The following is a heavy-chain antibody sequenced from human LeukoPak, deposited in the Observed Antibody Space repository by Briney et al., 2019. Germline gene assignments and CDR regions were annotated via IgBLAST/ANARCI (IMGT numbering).Heavy chain of an antibody. CDR2: INGDGSVT. D-gene: IGHD3-10*01. CDR1: GFTFSSYW. Sequence: GGSLRLSCAASGFTFSSYWMHWVRQAPGKGLVWVSRINGDGSVTTYADSVKGRFTISRDNAKDTLYLQLNSLRTEDTAVYYCARDLDGSGNYHWFDPWGQGTLVNVAS. CDR3: ARDLDGSGNYHWFDP. J-gene: IGHJ5*02. V-gene: IGHV3-74*01.